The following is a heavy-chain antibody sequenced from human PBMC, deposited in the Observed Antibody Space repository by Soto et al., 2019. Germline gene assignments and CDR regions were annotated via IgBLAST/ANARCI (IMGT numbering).Heavy chain of an antibody. CDR3: ARNSSSWKPRNCSAP. J-gene: IGHJ5*02. CDR1: GGSISSSSYY. CDR2: IYYSGST. D-gene: IGHD6-13*01. V-gene: IGHV4-39*01. Sequence: SETLSLTGTVSGGSISSSSYYWGWIRQPPGKGLEWIGSIYYSGSTYYNPSLKSRVTISVDTSKNQFSLKLSSVTAADTAVYYCARNSSSWKPRNCSAPWGKDTL.